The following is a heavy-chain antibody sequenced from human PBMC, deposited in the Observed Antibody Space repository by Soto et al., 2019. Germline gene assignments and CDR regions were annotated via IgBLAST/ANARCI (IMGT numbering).Heavy chain of an antibody. CDR2: ISDSAERI. V-gene: IGHV3-23*01. CDR3: VTLALWKFAY. J-gene: IGHJ4*02. Sequence: PGGSLRLSCAASGFTFSSNSMSWVRQAPGEGLEWVSAISDSAERIFYVDSVKGRFTISRDNSKNKLYLQMDSLRAEDTAVYYSVTLALWKFAYWGQVTLFTV. CDR1: GFTFSSNS. D-gene: IGHD3-3*01.